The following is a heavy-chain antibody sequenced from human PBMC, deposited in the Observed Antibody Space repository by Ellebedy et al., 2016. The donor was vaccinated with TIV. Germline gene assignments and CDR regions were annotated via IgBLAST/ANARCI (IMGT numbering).Heavy chain of an antibody. D-gene: IGHD6-19*01. CDR2: IRSKAYGGTT. J-gene: IGHJ4*02. V-gene: IGHV3-49*04. CDR3: TAIPHEDSVAVRGYFDY. CDR1: GFTFSTYW. Sequence: GESLKISXAASGFTFSTYWMNWVRQAPGKGLEWVGFIRSKAYGGTTEYAASVKGRFTISRDDSKSIAYLQMNSLKTEDTAVYYCTAIPHEDSVAVRGYFDYWGQGTLVTVSS.